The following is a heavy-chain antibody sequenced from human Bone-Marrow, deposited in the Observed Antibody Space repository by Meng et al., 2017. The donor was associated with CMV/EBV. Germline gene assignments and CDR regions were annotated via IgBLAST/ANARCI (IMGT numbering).Heavy chain of an antibody. V-gene: IGHV4-34*01. D-gene: IGHD1-26*01. CDR3: ARSGSYWDAFDS. CDR2: INHSGST. J-gene: IGHJ3*02. CDR1: GGSFSGYY. Sequence: SETLSLTCAVYGGSFSGYYWSWIRQPPGKGLEWIGEINHSGSTNYNPSLKSRVTTSVDTSKNQFSLKLSSVTAADTAVYYCARSGSYWDAFDSWGQGTMVTVSS.